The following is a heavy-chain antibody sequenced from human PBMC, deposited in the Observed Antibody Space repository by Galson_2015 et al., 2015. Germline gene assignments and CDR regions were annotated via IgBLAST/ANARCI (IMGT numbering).Heavy chain of an antibody. V-gene: IGHV3-23*01. Sequence: SLRLSCAASGFTFSSSAMSWVRQAPGKGLEWVSTFSGSGGSTYYADSVKGRFTISRDNSKNTLYQQMNSLRAEDTAVYYCAKGDRGVGGIRAIVLVPTTIAFDIWGQGTMVTVSS. CDR3: AKGDRGVGGIRAIVLVPTTIAFDI. J-gene: IGHJ3*02. D-gene: IGHD2-2*01. CDR2: FSGSGGST. CDR1: GFTFSSSA.